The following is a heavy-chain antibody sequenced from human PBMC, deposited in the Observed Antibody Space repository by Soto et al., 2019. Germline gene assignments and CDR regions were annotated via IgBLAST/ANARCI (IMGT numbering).Heavy chain of an antibody. D-gene: IGHD4-17*01. CDR1: GGSISSGDYY. Sequence: QVQLQESGPGLVKPSQTLSLTCTVSGGSISSGDYYWSWIRQPPGKGLEWIGYIYYSGSTYYNPSLNSRVTISVDTSKNHFSLKLSSVTAADTAVYYCARGYGERTHSYYSYGMDVWGQGTTVTVSS. V-gene: IGHV4-30-4*01. J-gene: IGHJ6*02. CDR2: IYYSGST. CDR3: ARGYGERTHSYYSYGMDV.